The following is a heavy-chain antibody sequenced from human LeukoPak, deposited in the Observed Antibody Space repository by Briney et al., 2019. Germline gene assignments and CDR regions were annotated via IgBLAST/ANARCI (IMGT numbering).Heavy chain of an antibody. J-gene: IGHJ4*02. CDR2: IYSTGGK. V-gene: IGHV3-66*01. D-gene: IGHD6-19*01. Sequence: GGSLRLSCAASQSSVSTNYMSWVRQAPGKGLEWVSIIYSTGGKYYADSVKGRVTISRDNSKHTLYLQMNSLRAEDTAVYYCARGSDGWFAFDYWGQGILVTVSS. CDR1: QSSVSTNY. CDR3: ARGSDGWFAFDY.